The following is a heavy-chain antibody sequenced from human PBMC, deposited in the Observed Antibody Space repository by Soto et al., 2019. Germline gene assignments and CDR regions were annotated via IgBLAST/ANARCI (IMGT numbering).Heavy chain of an antibody. Sequence: EVQLGESGGGLVKPGGSLRLSCAASGFTFSNAWMNWVRQAPGKGLEWVGRIKGKTDGGTTDYAAPVKGRFTISREDSKNTLYLQMNRLKPEHTAVYYCTTDPKADSSSLLMSGWGYYYGMDVWGQGTTVTGSS. CDR1: GFTFSNAW. D-gene: IGHD6-13*01. J-gene: IGHJ6*02. V-gene: IGHV3-15*07. CDR2: IKGKTDGGTT. CDR3: TTDPKADSSSLLMSGWGYYYGMDV.